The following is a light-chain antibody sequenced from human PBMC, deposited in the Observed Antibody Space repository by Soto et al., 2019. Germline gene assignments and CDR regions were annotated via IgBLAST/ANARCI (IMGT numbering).Light chain of an antibody. V-gene: IGLV1-47*01. Sequence: QSVLTQPPSASGTPGQRVTISCSGSSSNIGTNFVYWYQQLPGTAPKLLIYRNNQRPSGVPDRFSGSISGTSASLAISGLQSEDEADYYCAAWDDSLTGRVFGGGTKLTVL. CDR1: SSNIGTNF. CDR2: RNN. J-gene: IGLJ2*01. CDR3: AAWDDSLTGRV.